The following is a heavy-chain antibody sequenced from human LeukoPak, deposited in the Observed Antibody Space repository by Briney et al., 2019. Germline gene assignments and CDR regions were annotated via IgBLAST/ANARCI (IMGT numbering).Heavy chain of an antibody. V-gene: IGHV3-23*01. D-gene: IGHD5-18*01. CDR1: GFTFSSYV. CDR2: LTGSGSIT. Sequence: TGGSLRLSCAASGFTFSSYVMSWVRQAPGKGLEWVSSLTGSGSITNSTDSVKGRFTISRDNSKNTLYLQMNSLRAEDTAVYYCAKDFKWIQLWSHAFDIWGQGTMVTVSS. J-gene: IGHJ3*02. CDR3: AKDFKWIQLWSHAFDI.